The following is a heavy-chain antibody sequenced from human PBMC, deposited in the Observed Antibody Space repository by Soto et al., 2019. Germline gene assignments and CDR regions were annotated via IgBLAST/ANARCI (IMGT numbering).Heavy chain of an antibody. Sequence: EVQLLESGGGLVQPGGSLRLSCAASGFTFSSDAMSWVRQAPGKGLEWVSAISGSGGSTYYADSVKGRFTISRDNSKNTLYVPMNSLRAEDTAVYYCAKNMGSGRTMGYYYMDVWGKGTTVTVSS. V-gene: IGHV3-23*01. CDR3: AKNMGSGRTMGYYYMDV. CDR2: ISGSGGST. CDR1: GFTFSSDA. J-gene: IGHJ6*03. D-gene: IGHD3-10*01.